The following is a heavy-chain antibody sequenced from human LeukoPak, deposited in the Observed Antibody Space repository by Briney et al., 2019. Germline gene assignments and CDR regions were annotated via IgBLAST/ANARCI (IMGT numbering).Heavy chain of an antibody. CDR3: AGHGRLNCSGGSCYVY. V-gene: IGHV5-10-1*01. D-gene: IGHD2-15*01. CDR1: GYSFTSYW. CDR2: IDPSDSYT. Sequence: GESLKISCKGSGYSFTSYWISWVRQMPGKGLEWMGRIDPSDSYTNYSPSFQGHVTISADKSISTAYLQWSSLKASDTAMYNCAGHGRLNCSGGSCYVYWGQGTLVTVSS. J-gene: IGHJ4*02.